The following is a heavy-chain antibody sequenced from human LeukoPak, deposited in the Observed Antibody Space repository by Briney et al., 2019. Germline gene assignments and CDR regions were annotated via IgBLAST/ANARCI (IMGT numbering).Heavy chain of an antibody. CDR1: GFTFSSYA. CDR2: ISGIGGGT. V-gene: IGHV3-23*01. J-gene: IGHJ5*02. Sequence: GSLRLSCAASGFTFSSYAMSWVRQAPGKVLEWVSAISGIGGGTYYGDAMKGRFIISRDNSKNPPCRQMNSLRTEHTAVYYCARQIPGSGQGFDLWGQGTLVAVSS. CDR3: ARQIPGSGQGFDL. D-gene: IGHD3-10*01.